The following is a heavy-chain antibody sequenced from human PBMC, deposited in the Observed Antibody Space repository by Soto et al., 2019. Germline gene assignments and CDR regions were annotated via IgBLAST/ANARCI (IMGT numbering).Heavy chain of an antibody. CDR3: ARVKYYGSGSYSRTFDY. D-gene: IGHD3-10*01. CDR2: ISAYNGNT. V-gene: IGHV1-18*01. CDR1: GYTFTSYG. Sequence: QVQLVQSGAEVKKPGASVKVSCKASGYTFTSYGISWVRQAPGQGLEWMGWISAYNGNTNYAQKLQGRVTMTTDTATSTAYMELRSLRSDDTAVYYCARVKYYGSGSYSRTFDYWGQGTLVTVSS. J-gene: IGHJ4*02.